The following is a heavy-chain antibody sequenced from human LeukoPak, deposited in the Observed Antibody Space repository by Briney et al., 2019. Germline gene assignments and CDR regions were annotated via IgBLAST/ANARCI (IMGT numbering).Heavy chain of an antibody. CDR3: ARNDYGGHDAFDI. CDR1: GYTFTSYA. CDR2: ISAGNGNT. Sequence: GASVKVSCKASGYTFTSYAIHWVRQAPGQRLEWMGWISAGNGNTKYSQNFQGRVTFISNTSATTAFMELSSLRSEDAAIYYCARNDYGGHDAFDIWGQGTMVIVSS. J-gene: IGHJ3*02. V-gene: IGHV1-3*01. D-gene: IGHD4-17*01.